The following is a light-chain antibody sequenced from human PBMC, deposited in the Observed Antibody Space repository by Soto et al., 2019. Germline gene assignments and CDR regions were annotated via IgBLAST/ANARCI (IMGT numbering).Light chain of an antibody. Sequence: QSVLTQPPSLSGTPGQRVTISCSGSNSNIGSYSVNWYQHFPGTAPKILIYSDDERPSGVPDRFSGSKSGTSASLAISGLQSEDEAEYYCAAWDANLNGPLFGGGTKLTVL. CDR1: NSNIGSYS. CDR2: SDD. J-gene: IGLJ3*02. CDR3: AAWDANLNGPL. V-gene: IGLV1-44*01.